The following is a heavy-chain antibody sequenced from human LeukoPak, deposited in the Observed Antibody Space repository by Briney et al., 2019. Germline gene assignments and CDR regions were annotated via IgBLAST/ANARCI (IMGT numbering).Heavy chain of an antibody. V-gene: IGHV3-30*18. CDR1: GITFSSNG. CDR2: ISYDGSNK. D-gene: IGHD3-10*01. J-gene: IGHJ4*02. CDR3: VKDYGSGTYRFDY. Sequence: PGGSLRLSCAASGITFSSNGMHWVRQAPGKGLEWVALISYDGSNKYYADSVKGRFTISRDNSKNTPDLQMNSLRAEDTAVYYCVKDYGSGTYRFDYWGLGTLVTVSS.